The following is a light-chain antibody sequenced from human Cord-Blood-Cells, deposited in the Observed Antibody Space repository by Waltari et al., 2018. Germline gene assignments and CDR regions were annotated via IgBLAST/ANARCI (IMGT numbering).Light chain of an antibody. V-gene: IGKV1-39*01. J-gene: IGKJ2*03. CDR1: QSISSY. CDR2: AAS. CDR3: QQSYSTPPYS. Sequence: PMTQSPSSLSASVGDRVTITCRASQSISSYLNWYQQKPGKAPKLLIYAASSLQSGVPSRFSGSGSGTDFTLTISRLQPEDFATYYCQQSYSTPPYSFGQGTKLEIK.